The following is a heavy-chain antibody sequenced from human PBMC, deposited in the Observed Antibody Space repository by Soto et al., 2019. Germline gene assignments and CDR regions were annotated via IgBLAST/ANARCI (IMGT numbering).Heavy chain of an antibody. Sequence: QVQLQESGPGLVKPSETLSLTCALSGGSISSYFWSWIRQPPGKGLEWIGYVYYSGSTNYNPSLKSPVTISVDTSKNQFSLKLTSVTAADTAVYYCARDHNGYEYFDYWGQGTLVTVSS. CDR1: GGSISSYF. CDR3: ARDHNGYEYFDY. V-gene: IGHV4-59*01. J-gene: IGHJ4*02. D-gene: IGHD5-12*01. CDR2: VYYSGST.